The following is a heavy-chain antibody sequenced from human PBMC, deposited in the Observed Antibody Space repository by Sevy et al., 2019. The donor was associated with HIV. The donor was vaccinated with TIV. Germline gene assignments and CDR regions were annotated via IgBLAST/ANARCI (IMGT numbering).Heavy chain of an antibody. CDR3: ARDHTVIDSSYYGAFDI. J-gene: IGHJ3*02. D-gene: IGHD1-26*01. V-gene: IGHV1-46*01. CDR2: INPSGGST. CDR1: GYTFTSYY. Sequence: ASVKVSCKASGYTFTSYYMHWVRQAPGQGLEWMGIINPSGGSTSYAQKFQGRVTMTRDTSTSTVYMELSSLRSEDTAVYYCARDHTVIDSSYYGAFDIWGQGTMVTVSS.